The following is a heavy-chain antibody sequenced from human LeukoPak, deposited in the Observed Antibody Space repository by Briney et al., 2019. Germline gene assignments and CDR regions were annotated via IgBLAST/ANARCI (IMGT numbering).Heavy chain of an antibody. J-gene: IGHJ6*02. CDR3: ARFPLYGDYYYYYGMDV. CDR2: INHSGST. V-gene: IGHV4-34*01. D-gene: IGHD4-17*01. CDR1: GGSFSGYY. Sequence: PSETLSLTCAVYGGSFSGYYWSWIRQPPGKGLEWIGEINHSGSTNYNPSLKSRVTISVDTSKNQFSLKLSSVTAADTAVYYCARFPLYGDYYYYYGMDVWGQGTTVIVSS.